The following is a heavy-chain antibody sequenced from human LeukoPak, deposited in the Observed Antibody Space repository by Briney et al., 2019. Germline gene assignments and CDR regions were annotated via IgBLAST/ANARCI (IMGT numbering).Heavy chain of an antibody. D-gene: IGHD3-10*01. J-gene: IGHJ4*02. CDR1: GYTFTGYY. V-gene: IGHV1-18*04. CDR2: ISGYNGNT. Sequence: ASVKVSCKASGYTFTGYYMHWVRQAPGQGLEWMGWISGYNGNTNYAQNLQGRVTMATDTSTSTAYMDLRSLRSDDTAVYYCARDQFYRPYRGEAISFDYWGQGTLVTVSS. CDR3: ARDQFYRPYRGEAISFDY.